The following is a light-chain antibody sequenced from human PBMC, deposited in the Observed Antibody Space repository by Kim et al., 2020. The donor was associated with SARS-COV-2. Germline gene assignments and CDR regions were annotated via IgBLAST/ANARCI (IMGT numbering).Light chain of an antibody. CDR1: QSISNY. V-gene: IGKV1-39*01. CDR2: AAS. J-gene: IGKJ4*01. Sequence: DIKMTQSPSSLSAYVGDRVTITCRASQSISNYLNWYQHKPGKAPKFLIYAASTLQSGVPSRFSGSGSGTEFSLTISSLQPEDFATYYCQQSYNTPLTFGGGTKVDIK. CDR3: QQSYNTPLT.